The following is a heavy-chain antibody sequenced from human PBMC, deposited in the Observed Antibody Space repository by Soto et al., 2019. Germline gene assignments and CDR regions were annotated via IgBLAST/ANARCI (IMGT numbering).Heavy chain of an antibody. CDR3: ARDQGSHPGD. CDR2: IHHSGST. CDR1: GLSIISDNW. D-gene: IGHD6-13*01. V-gene: IGHV4-4*02. Sequence: QVQLQGSGPCLVRPSGTVSLTCAVSGLSIISDNWWSWVRQPPGKGLEWIGEIHHSGSTNYNPSLKSRVTMSVVPSKDLFSPTLNSVTAADTAFYYRARDQGSHPGDWGQGTLVSVSS. J-gene: IGHJ4*02.